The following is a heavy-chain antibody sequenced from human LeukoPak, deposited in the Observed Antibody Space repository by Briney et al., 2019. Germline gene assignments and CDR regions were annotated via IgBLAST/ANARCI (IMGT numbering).Heavy chain of an antibody. CDR1: GFTFSSYG. D-gene: IGHD3-22*01. V-gene: IGHV3-33*01. CDR2: IWYDGGNK. J-gene: IGHJ4*02. Sequence: GGSLRLSCAASGFTFSSYGMHWVRQAPGKGLEWVAVIWYDGGNKYYADSVKGRFTISRDNSKNTLYLQMNSLRAEDTAVYYCAREGYYYDSSGYYRGCFDYWGQGTLVTVSS. CDR3: AREGYYYDSSGYYRGCFDY.